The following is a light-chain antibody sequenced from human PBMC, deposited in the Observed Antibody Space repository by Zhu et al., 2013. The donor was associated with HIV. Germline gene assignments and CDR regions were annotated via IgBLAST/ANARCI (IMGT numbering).Light chain of an antibody. CDR3: QQHSFGRPT. Sequence: DIVMTQSPDSLAVSLGERATINCKSSQSILYSSTNRHYLAWFQQKPGQPPKMLIYWASTRESGVPDRFSGSGSGTDFTLTISSLQAEDVAVYYCQQHSFGRPTFGQGTKVEIK. CDR1: QSILYSSTNRHY. V-gene: IGKV4-1*01. J-gene: IGKJ1*01. CDR2: WAS.